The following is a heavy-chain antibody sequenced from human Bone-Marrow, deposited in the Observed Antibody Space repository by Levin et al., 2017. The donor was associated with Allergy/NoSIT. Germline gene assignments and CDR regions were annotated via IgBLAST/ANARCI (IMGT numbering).Heavy chain of an antibody. D-gene: IGHD5-18*01. J-gene: IGHJ4*02. CDR1: GFTFSSYG. V-gene: IGHV3-33*01. CDR2: IWYDGSNK. CDR3: ARDLSGVTWIQLGLDY. Sequence: PGGSLRLSCAASGFTFSSYGMHWVRQAPGKGLEWVAVIWYDGSNKYYADSVKGRFTISRDNSKNTLYLQMNSLRAEDTAVYYCARDLSGVTWIQLGLDYWGQGTLVTVSS.